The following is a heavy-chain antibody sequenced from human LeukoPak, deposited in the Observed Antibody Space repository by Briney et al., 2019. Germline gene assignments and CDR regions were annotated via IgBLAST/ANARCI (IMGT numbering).Heavy chain of an antibody. V-gene: IGHV4-59*01. Sequence: SETLSLTCTVSGGSISSFYWTWTRQPPGKVLEWIGYLYYSGSTNYNPSLKSRLTISLDTSKNQVSLKLSSVTAADTAVYYCARVVSNGDRAAFDIWGQGTMITVSS. CDR3: ARVVSNGDRAAFDI. CDR1: GGSISSFY. CDR2: LYYSGST. D-gene: IGHD2-8*01. J-gene: IGHJ3*02.